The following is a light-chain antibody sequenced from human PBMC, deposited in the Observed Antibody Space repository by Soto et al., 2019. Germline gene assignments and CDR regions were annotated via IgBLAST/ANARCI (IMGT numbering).Light chain of an antibody. Sequence: ESVVTEAPRTLYLSPGERATLSCGARQSVRSDYLAWYQQKPGQAPRLLIYAASSRATGIPDRFSGSGSATDFTLTISRLEPEDFAVYYCPQYGTSPRTFGQGTKVDTK. J-gene: IGKJ1*01. V-gene: IGKV3-20*01. CDR2: AAS. CDR1: QSVRSDY. CDR3: PQYGTSPRT.